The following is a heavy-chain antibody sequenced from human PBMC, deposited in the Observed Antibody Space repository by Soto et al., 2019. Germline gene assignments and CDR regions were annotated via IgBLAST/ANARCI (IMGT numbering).Heavy chain of an antibody. CDR3: ARGDREDIEEVVGVRPGEYSMDV. D-gene: IGHD1-26*01. J-gene: IGHJ6*02. V-gene: IGHV3-30-3*01. CDR1: EFTFRIFA. CDR2: ISYDGSRK. Sequence: QVHLVESGGGVVQPGSSLRLSCAASEFTFRIFAMHWLRQSPGKGLEWVAVISYDGSRKADSVKGRFTVSRDNFWNTLYLQMTSLRAEVTAIYYCARGDREDIEEVVGVRPGEYSMDVWGQGTRVTVSS.